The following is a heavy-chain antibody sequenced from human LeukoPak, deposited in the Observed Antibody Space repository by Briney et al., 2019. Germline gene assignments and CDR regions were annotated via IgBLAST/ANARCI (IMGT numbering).Heavy chain of an antibody. Sequence: GGSVRLFCAASGFTFSTYWMHWVRQAPGKGLVWVSRINSDGSSTSYADSVKGRFTISRDNAKNTLYLQINNLRAEDTAVYYCARDRGYAFDIWGQGTMVTVSS. CDR2: INSDGSST. CDR1: GFTFSTYW. CDR3: ARDRGYAFDI. D-gene: IGHD5-12*01. J-gene: IGHJ3*02. V-gene: IGHV3-74*01.